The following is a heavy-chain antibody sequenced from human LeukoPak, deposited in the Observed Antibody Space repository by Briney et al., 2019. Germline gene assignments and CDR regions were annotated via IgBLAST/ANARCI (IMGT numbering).Heavy chain of an antibody. D-gene: IGHD3-22*01. V-gene: IGHV4-39*07. Sequence: SQTLSLTCTVSGGSISSSSYYWGWIRQPPGKGLEWIGSIYYSGSTYYNPSLKSRVTISVDTSKNQFSLKLSSVTAADTAVYYCARGAMIVNMDVWGKGTTVTVSS. CDR2: IYYSGST. J-gene: IGHJ6*03. CDR1: GGSISSSSYY. CDR3: ARGAMIVNMDV.